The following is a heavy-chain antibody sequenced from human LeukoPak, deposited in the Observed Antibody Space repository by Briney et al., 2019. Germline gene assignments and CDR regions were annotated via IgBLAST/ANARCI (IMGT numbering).Heavy chain of an antibody. V-gene: IGHV3-11*01. Sequence: PGGSLRLSCAASVFTFSDCCMNWIRQAPGKGLEWISYISGRGTTISYADSVKGRFTVSRDNANHTLYLQMNSLRAEDTAVYYCARTARAFDYWGQGTLVTVSS. CDR1: VFTFSDCC. CDR3: ARTARAFDY. J-gene: IGHJ4*02. CDR2: ISGRGTTI. D-gene: IGHD6-6*01.